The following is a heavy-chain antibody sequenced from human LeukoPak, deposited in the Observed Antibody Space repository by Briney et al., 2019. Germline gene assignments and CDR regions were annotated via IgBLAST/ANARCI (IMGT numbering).Heavy chain of an antibody. CDR3: TTGIYYYIILY. CDR2: IKSKTDGGTT. D-gene: IGHD3-10*01. CDR1: GFTFSNAW. J-gene: IGHJ4*02. Sequence: PGGSLRLSCTASGFTFSNAWMSWVRQAPGKGLEWVGRIKSKTDGGTTDYAAPVKGRFTISRDDSKNTLYLQMNSLKTEDTAVYYCTTGIYYYIILYWGQGTLVTVSS. V-gene: IGHV3-15*01.